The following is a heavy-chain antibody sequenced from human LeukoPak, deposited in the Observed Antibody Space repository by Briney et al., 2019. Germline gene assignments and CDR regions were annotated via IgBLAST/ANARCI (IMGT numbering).Heavy chain of an antibody. CDR3: AREGVTTGGYFDY. V-gene: IGHV3-23*01. Sequence: GGSLRLSCAASGFTFSSNAVSWVRQAPGKGLEWVSTISGSGADTYYADSVRGRFTISRDNSKNTLYLQMNSLRAEDTAVYYCAREGVTTGGYFDYWGQGTLVTVSS. J-gene: IGHJ4*02. CDR1: GFTFSSNA. CDR2: ISGSGADT. D-gene: IGHD4-11*01.